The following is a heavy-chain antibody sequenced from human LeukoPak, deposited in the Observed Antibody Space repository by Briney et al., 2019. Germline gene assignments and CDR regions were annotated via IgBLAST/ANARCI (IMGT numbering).Heavy chain of an antibody. J-gene: IGHJ4*02. V-gene: IGHV3-11*01. D-gene: IGHD1-26*01. Sequence: AGGSLRLSCEGSGFIFSDYFISWIRQTPGKGLEWVSYISGSGSSIYYRESVKGRFTISRDNAKKSVYLQMNSLRADDTAVYYCARGPIVGANIVDSWGQGTLVTVSP. CDR2: ISGSGSSI. CDR1: GFIFSDYF. CDR3: ARGPIVGANIVDS.